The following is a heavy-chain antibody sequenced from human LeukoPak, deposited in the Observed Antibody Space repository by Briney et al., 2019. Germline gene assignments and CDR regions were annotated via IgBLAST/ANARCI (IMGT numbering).Heavy chain of an antibody. CDR2: ISYDGRNK. V-gene: IGHV3-30*18. Sequence: PGGSLRLSCIGSGFTFSAYGMHWVRQAPGMGLEWVAVISYDGRNKYYADSVKGRFTISRDNSNNTLFLQMNSLRAEDTAVYYCAKQRGSGSYYPHFDCWGQGTLVIVSS. CDR1: GFTFSAYG. D-gene: IGHD3-10*01. J-gene: IGHJ4*02. CDR3: AKQRGSGSYYPHFDC.